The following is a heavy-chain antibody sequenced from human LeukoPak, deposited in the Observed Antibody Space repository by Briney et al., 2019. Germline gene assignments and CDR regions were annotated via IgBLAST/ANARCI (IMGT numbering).Heavy chain of an antibody. V-gene: IGHV3-49*03. CDR2: IRSKAYGGTT. J-gene: IGHJ3*02. CDR1: GFTFGDYA. Sequence: PGGSLRLSCTASGFTFGDYAMSWFRQAPGKGLEWVGCIRSKAYGGTTEYAASVKGKFTISRDDSKSIAYLQMNSLKTEDTAVYYCSGGGMIVVVITSDDAFDMWGQGTMVTVSS. CDR3: SGGGMIVVVITSDDAFDM. D-gene: IGHD3-22*01.